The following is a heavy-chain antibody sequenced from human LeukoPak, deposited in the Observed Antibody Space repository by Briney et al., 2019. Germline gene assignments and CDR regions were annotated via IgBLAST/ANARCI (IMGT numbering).Heavy chain of an antibody. Sequence: PGGSLRLSCAASGFTVSSNYMTWVRQAPGKGLEWVSVIFSDGSTCYADSVKGRFSISRDNSKNTLYLQMNTLRAEDTAVYYCATDNGGYSHYTFDIWGQGTMVTVSS. CDR3: ATDNGGYSHYTFDI. J-gene: IGHJ3*02. CDR2: IFSDGST. D-gene: IGHD4-17*01. V-gene: IGHV3-53*01. CDR1: GFTVSSNY.